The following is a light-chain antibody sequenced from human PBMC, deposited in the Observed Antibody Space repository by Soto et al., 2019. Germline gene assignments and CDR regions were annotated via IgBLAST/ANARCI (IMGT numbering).Light chain of an antibody. CDR3: CSFAGSGTDNYV. Sequence: QSALTQPASVSGSRGQSITISCTGTSSDIGTYNLVSWYQHYPGKAPKLMIYEGIKRPSGVSNRFSGSKSGNTAFLTISGLQAEDEADYYCCSFAGSGTDNYVFGSGTKLTVL. J-gene: IGLJ1*01. V-gene: IGLV2-23*01. CDR1: SSDIGTYNL. CDR2: EGI.